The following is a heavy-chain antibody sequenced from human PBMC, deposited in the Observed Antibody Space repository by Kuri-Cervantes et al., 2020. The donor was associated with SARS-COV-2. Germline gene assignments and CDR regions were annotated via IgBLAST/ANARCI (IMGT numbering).Heavy chain of an antibody. J-gene: IGHJ4*02. Sequence: ASVKVSCKASGYTFTSYGISWVRQAPGQGLEWMGWISAYNGNTNYAQKLQGRVTMTTDTSTSTAYMELRSLRSDVTAVYYCARDLLGVGYCSGGSCPYYFDYWGQGTLVTVSS. CDR1: GYTFTSYG. CDR2: ISAYNGNT. V-gene: IGHV1-18*01. CDR3: ARDLLGVGYCSGGSCPYYFDY. D-gene: IGHD2-15*01.